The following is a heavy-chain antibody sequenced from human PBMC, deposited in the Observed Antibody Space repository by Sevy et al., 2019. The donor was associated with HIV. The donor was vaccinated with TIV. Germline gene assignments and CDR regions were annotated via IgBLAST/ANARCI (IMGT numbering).Heavy chain of an antibody. D-gene: IGHD6-13*01. CDR2: INPKSGDT. CDR3: ARGTSSSRPGFYQYYYGMDV. V-gene: IGHV1-2*06. Sequence: ASVKVSCKASGYTFTGYYMHWVRQAPGQGLEWMGRINPKSGDTKYAQKFQGEVTMTRDTSISTAYMELSSLKSDDTAVYYCARGTSSSRPGFYQYYYGMDVWGQGTTVTVSS. CDR1: GYTFTGYY. J-gene: IGHJ6*02.